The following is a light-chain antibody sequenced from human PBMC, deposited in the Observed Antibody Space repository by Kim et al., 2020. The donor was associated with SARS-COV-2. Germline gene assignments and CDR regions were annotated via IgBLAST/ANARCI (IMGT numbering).Light chain of an antibody. CDR1: KLGNKY. CDR2: QDT. Sequence: YELTQPPSVSVSPGQTASITCSGDKLGNKYANWYQQKPGQSPVLVICQDTKRPSGIPERFSGSNSGNTATLTISGAQSLDEADYYCQAWDSSTGWVFGGGTQLTVL. CDR3: QAWDSSTGWV. J-gene: IGLJ3*02. V-gene: IGLV3-1*01.